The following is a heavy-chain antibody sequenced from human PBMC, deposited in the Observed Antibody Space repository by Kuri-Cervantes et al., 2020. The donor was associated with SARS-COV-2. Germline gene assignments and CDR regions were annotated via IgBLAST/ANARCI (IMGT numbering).Heavy chain of an antibody. V-gene: IGHV3-9*01. CDR3: ARVRGRQLVRYFDY. J-gene: IGHJ4*02. CDR1: GFTFDDYA. D-gene: IGHD6-13*01. Sequence: GGSLRLSCAASGFTFDDYAMHWVRQAPGKGLEWVSGISWNSGSIGYADSVKGRFTISRDNAKNSLYLQMNSLRAEDTAAYYCARVRGRQLVRYFDYWGQGTLVTVSS. CDR2: ISWNSGSI.